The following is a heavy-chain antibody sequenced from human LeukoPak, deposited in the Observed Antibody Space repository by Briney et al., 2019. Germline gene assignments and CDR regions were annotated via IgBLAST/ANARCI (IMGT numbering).Heavy chain of an antibody. J-gene: IGHJ4*02. V-gene: IGHV3-30*18. D-gene: IGHD6-19*01. Sequence: PGGSLRLSCAASGFTFSSYGIHWVRQAPGQGLEWVAVMSYDGSNKYYADSVKGRFTISTDNSKNTLYLQMNSLTAKDTAVYYFAKDSLAGTGSVYWGQGSLVPVSS. CDR3: AKDSLAGTGSVY. CDR2: MSYDGSNK. CDR1: GFTFSSYG.